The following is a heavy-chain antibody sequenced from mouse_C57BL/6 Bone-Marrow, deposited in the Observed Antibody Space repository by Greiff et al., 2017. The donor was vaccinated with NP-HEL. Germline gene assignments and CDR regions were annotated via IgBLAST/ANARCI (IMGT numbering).Heavy chain of an antibody. CDR3: ARGSGYFDY. D-gene: IGHD3-2*02. CDR1: GYTFTSYG. J-gene: IGHJ2*01. CDR2: IYPRSGNT. V-gene: IGHV1-81*01. Sequence: VKLKESGAELARPGASVKLSCKASGYTFTSYGISWVKQRTGQGLEWIGEIYPRSGNTYYNEKFKGKATLTADKSSSTAYMELRSLTSEDSAVYFCARGSGYFDYWGQGTTLTVSS.